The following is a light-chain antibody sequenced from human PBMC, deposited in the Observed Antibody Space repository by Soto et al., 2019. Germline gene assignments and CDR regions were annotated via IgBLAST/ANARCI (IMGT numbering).Light chain of an antibody. Sequence: MTQSPSTLSVSPGEGVTLSCRASQSVDTKLAWYQQKPGQAPSLLLYGASSRATGIPPRFSGSGSGTQFILTITSLQSEDFAVYYCHQYSNWPFTFGQGTKVDIK. V-gene: IGKV3-15*01. J-gene: IGKJ3*01. CDR3: HQYSNWPFT. CDR1: QSVDTK. CDR2: GAS.